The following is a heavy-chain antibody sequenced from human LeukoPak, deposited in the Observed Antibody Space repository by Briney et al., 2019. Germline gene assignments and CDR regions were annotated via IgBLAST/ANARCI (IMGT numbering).Heavy chain of an antibody. D-gene: IGHD3-22*01. J-gene: IGHJ3*02. CDR1: GGTFSSYA. V-gene: IGHV1-69*05. CDR3: ARDSHPDYYDSSGYYYDAFDI. CDR2: IIPIFGTA. Sequence: GASVKVSCKASGGTFSSYAISWVRQAPGQGLEWMGGIIPIFGTANYAQKFQGRVTITTDESTSTAYMELSSLRSEDTAVYYCARDSHPDYYDSSGYYYDAFDIWGQGTMVTVSS.